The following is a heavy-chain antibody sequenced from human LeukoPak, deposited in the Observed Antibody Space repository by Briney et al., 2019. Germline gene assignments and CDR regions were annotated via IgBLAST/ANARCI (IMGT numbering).Heavy chain of an antibody. Sequence: ASVKVSCKASGYTFTSFYMYWVRQAPGQGLEWMGIINPSGGSTSYAQKFQGRLTMTRDTSTSRVYMELSSLRSEDTAVYYCARGAGYYDSSASIDYWGQGTLVTVSS. V-gene: IGHV1-46*01. D-gene: IGHD3-22*01. CDR2: INPSGGST. J-gene: IGHJ4*02. CDR3: ARGAGYYDSSASIDY. CDR1: GYTFTSFY.